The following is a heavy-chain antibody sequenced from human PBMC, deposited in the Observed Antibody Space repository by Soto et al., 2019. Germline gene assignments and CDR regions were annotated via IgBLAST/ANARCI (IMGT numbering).Heavy chain of an antibody. D-gene: IGHD2-15*01. CDR2: INPSGGST. J-gene: IGHJ6*02. CDR1: GYTFTSYY. V-gene: IGHV1-46*01. Sequence: GASVKVSCKASGYTFTSYYMHWVRQAPGQGLEWMGIINPSGGSTSYAQKFQGRVTMTRDTSTSTVYMELSSLRSEDTAVYYCARGSTPGYCSGGSCYYGEYYYYGMDVWGQGTTVTVSS. CDR3: ARGSTPGYCSGGSCYYGEYYYYGMDV.